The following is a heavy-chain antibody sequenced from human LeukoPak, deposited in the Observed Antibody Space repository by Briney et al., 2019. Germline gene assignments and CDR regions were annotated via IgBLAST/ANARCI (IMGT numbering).Heavy chain of an antibody. CDR3: ARHLSGGTYPLDN. CDR2: MHYSGST. CDR1: GGSISSGGYY. J-gene: IGHJ4*02. D-gene: IGHD1-26*01. Sequence: NPSETLSLTCTVSGGSISSGGYYWSWLRQPPGKGLEWIAYMHYSGSTNYNPSLNGRVTMSVDTSKNQVSLKVTSVTAADTAVYYCARHLSGGTYPLDNWGQGALVIVSS. V-gene: IGHV4-61*08.